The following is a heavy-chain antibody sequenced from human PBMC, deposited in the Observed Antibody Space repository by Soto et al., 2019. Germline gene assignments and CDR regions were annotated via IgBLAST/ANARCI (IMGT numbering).Heavy chain of an antibody. CDR3: ARDPPLSYYDYVWGSYRWLDY. J-gene: IGHJ4*02. Sequence: QVQLVQSGAEVKKPGASVKVSCKASGYTFTSYGITWVRQAPGQGLEWMGWISAYNGNTNYAQKLQGRVTMTPDTSTSIPYMALRSLRSDDTAVYYCARDPPLSYYDYVWGSYRWLDYWGQGTLVTVSS. CDR2: ISAYNGNT. CDR1: GYTFTSYG. V-gene: IGHV1-18*01. D-gene: IGHD3-16*02.